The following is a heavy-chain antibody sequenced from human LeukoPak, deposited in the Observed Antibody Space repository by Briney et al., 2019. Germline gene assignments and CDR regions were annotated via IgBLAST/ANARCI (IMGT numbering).Heavy chain of an antibody. D-gene: IGHD5/OR15-5a*01. CDR3: ARQKYLRGPDVEYFDY. V-gene: IGHV3-7*01. J-gene: IGHJ4*02. CDR1: GFTFNKYW. Sequence: GGSLRLSCAASGFTFNKYWMSWVRQAPGKGLEWVANIKQDGSEKYYVDSVKGRFTISRDNAKNSLYLQMNSLRAEDTAVYYCARQKYLRGPDVEYFDYWGQGTLVTVSS. CDR2: IKQDGSEK.